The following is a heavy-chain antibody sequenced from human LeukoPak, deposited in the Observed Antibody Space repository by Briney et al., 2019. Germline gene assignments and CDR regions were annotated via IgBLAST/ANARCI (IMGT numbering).Heavy chain of an antibody. CDR1: GGSINNYY. V-gene: IGHV4-4*07. CDR2: IYLTGST. J-gene: IGHJ5*02. Sequence: SETLSLTCTVSGGSINNYYWSWVRQPAGKGLEWIGRIYLTGSTNYNPSLKSRVTMSVDTSKNQFSLKMTSVTAADTAVYYCARGYSSSWYWFGPWGQGTLVTVSS. CDR3: ARGYSSSWYWFGP. D-gene: IGHD6-13*01.